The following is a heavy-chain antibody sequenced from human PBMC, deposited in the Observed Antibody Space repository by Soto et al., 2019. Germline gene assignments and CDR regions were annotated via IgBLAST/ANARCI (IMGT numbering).Heavy chain of an antibody. J-gene: IGHJ5*02. CDR3: ARGINYYDSSGDSWFDP. D-gene: IGHD3-22*01. V-gene: IGHV4-39*01. Sequence: SETLSLTCPVSGGSISNSSYYWGWIHRPPGKGLEWIGTIYYSGSTYYNPSLKSRVTISVDTSKNQFSLKLSSVTAADTAVYYCARGINYYDSSGDSWFDPWGQGTLVTVSS. CDR2: IYYSGST. CDR1: GGSISNSSYY.